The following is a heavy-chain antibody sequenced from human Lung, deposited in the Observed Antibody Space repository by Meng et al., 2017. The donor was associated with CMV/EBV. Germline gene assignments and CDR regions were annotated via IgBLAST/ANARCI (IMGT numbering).Heavy chain of an antibody. CDR1: GGSISSSSYY. Sequence: SETLSLTCTVSGGSISSSSYYWGWIRQPPGKGLEWIGSIYYSGSIYYNPSLKSRVSISVDTSKNQFSVKLNSVTAADTAVYFCARQVTGDNDFGNDYYPYFEYWGRGALVTVSS. J-gene: IGHJ4*02. CDR3: ARQVTGDNDFGNDYYPYFEY. D-gene: IGHD3-3*01. CDR2: IYYSGSI. V-gene: IGHV4-39*01.